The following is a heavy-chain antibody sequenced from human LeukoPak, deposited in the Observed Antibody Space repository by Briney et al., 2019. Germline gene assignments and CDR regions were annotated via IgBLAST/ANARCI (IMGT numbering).Heavy chain of an antibody. CDR2: IIPIFGTA. J-gene: IGHJ1*01. CDR3: ARDMPPTTYYYDSSGYYYGYFQH. D-gene: IGHD3-22*01. CDR1: GGTFSSYA. V-gene: IGHV1-69*05. Sequence: ASVKVSCKASGGTFSSYAISWVRQAPGQGLEWMGGIIPIFGTANYAQKFQGRVTMTRDTSTSTVYMELSSLRSEDTAVYYCARDMPPTTYYYDSSGYYYGYFQHWGQGTLVTVSS.